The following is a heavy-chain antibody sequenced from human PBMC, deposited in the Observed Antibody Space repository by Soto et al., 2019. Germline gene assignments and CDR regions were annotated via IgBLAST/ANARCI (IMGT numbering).Heavy chain of an antibody. Sequence: GGSLRLSCAASGFTFDDYAMHWVRQAPGKGLEWVSGISWNSGSIGYADSVKGRFSISRDNSKNTLYLQMDSLRTEDTAMYYCTKGGGYTYGSSWWHFDLWGRGTLVTVSS. CDR2: ISWNSGSI. V-gene: IGHV3-9*01. J-gene: IGHJ2*01. CDR3: TKGGGYTYGSSWWHFDL. CDR1: GFTFDDYA. D-gene: IGHD5-18*01.